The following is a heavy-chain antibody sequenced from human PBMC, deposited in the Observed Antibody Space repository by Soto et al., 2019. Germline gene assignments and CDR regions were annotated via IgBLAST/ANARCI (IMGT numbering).Heavy chain of an antibody. D-gene: IGHD2-2*01. V-gene: IGHV1-58*02. Sequence: QMQLVQSGPEVKKPGTSVKVSCKASGFTFTSSAMQWVRQARGQRLEWIGWIVVGSGNTNYAQKFQERVTITRDMSTSTAYMELSSLRSEDTAVYYCAALLGYCSSTSCPNMDVWGKGTTVTVSS. J-gene: IGHJ6*04. CDR1: GFTFTSSA. CDR3: AALLGYCSSTSCPNMDV. CDR2: IVVGSGNT.